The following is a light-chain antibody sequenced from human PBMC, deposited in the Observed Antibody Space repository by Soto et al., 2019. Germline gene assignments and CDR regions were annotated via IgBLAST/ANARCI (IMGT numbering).Light chain of an antibody. J-gene: IGKJ1*01. V-gene: IGKV1-5*01. CDR2: DAS. CDR1: QTIYNW. CDR3: EPSNSWWP. Sequence: NPMTLSPSTLSAYVGDRITITCRASQTIYNWLAWYQQKPGKAPKLLIYDASSLESGVPSRFSGSGSGTDFTLTICSLQPDDTPTYYCEPSNSWWPLGQVTKV.